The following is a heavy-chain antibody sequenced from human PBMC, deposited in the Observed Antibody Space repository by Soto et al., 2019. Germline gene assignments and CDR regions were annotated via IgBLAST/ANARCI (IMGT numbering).Heavy chain of an antibody. CDR1: GFSFSDYA. D-gene: IGHD3-3*01. CDR3: AKERAITVYGVDILFDY. J-gene: IGHJ4*01. V-gene: IGHV3-23*01. Sequence: PGGSLRLSCKASGFSFSDYAMTWVRQAPGKGLEWVSVISGSGDNTFCAASVKGRFAISRDNSKNVLYLQMNSLSADDAAVYFCAKERAITVYGVDILFDYWGLGTLVTVSS. CDR2: ISGSGDNT.